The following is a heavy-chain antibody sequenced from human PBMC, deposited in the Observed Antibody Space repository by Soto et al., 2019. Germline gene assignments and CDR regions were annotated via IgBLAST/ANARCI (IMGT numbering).Heavy chain of an antibody. CDR1: GFTVSSFS. V-gene: IGHV3-21*02. J-gene: IGHJ4*02. D-gene: IGHD5-12*01. CDR2: ISGNRRYI. Sequence: EVQLVESGGGLVKPGGSLRLSCAASGFTVSSFSMNWVRKSPGKGLEWVSSISGNRRYIYYADSQKGRFTVSRDNAKNSLYLQMNSLRAEDTAVYYCARYRGGYEGLVPYYFDHWGQGTLVTVSS. CDR3: ARYRGGYEGLVPYYFDH.